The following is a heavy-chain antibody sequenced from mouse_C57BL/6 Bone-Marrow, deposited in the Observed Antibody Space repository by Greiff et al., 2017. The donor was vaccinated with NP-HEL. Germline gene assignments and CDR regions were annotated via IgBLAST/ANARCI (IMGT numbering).Heavy chain of an antibody. D-gene: IGHD3-1*01. CDR2: VYPYNGDT. CDR1: GFTFTDYY. V-gene: IGHV1-36*01. CDR3: ARSGYYAMDY. Sequence: EVQRVESGPVLVKPGPSVKISCKASGFTFTDYYMHWVKQSPGKSLEWIGLVYPYNGDTSYNQKFKGKATLTVDTSSSTAYMELNSLTSEDSAVYYCARSGYYAMDYWGQGTSVTVSS. J-gene: IGHJ4*01.